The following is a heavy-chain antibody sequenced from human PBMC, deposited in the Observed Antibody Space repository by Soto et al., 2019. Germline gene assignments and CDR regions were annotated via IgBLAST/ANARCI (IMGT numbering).Heavy chain of an antibody. V-gene: IGHV4-59*12. CDR2: IYYSGST. CDR3: ARGEGSSWYQFDY. D-gene: IGHD6-13*01. CDR1: GGSISSYY. Sequence: SSETLSLTCTVSGGSISSYYWSWILQPPGKGLEWIGYIYYSGSTNYNPSLKSRVTISVDTSKNQFSLKLSSVTAADTAVYYCARGEGSSWYQFDYWGQGTLVTVSS. J-gene: IGHJ4*02.